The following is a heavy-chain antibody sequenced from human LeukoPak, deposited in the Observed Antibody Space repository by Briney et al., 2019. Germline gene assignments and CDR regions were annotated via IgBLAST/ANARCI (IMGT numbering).Heavy chain of an antibody. D-gene: IGHD4/OR15-4a*01. V-gene: IGHV3-23*01. CDR3: ASGLYGGVFDN. CDR1: GITLSHYG. CDR2: ISERGGST. J-gene: IGHJ4*02. Sequence: PGGSLRLSCVVSGITLSHYGMSWVRQAPGKGLEWVSGISERGGSTNYADSVKGRFIISRDTSKNTVYLQMNSLRLDDTAVYYCASGLYGGVFDNWGQGTLVTVSS.